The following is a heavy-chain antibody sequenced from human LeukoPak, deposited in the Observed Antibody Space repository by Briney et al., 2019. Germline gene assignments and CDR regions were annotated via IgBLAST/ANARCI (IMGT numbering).Heavy chain of an antibody. J-gene: IGHJ4*02. CDR3: ARDRYYYDSSGYYWLFDY. V-gene: IGHV4-39*02. CDR2: IYYSGST. Sequence: SETLSLTCTVSGGSISSSSYYWGWIRQPPGKGLEWIGSIYYSGSTYYNPSLKSRVTISVDTSKNQFSLKLSSVTAADTAVYYYARDRYYYDSSGYYWLFDYWGQGTLVIVSS. D-gene: IGHD3-22*01. CDR1: GGSISSSSYY.